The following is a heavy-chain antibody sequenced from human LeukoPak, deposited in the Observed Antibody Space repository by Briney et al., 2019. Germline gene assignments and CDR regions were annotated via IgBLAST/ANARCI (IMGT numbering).Heavy chain of an antibody. D-gene: IGHD5-18*01. CDR3: ASHVEMVTGPMNY. CDR1: GGTFSSYA. CDR2: IIPILGIA. Sequence: SVKVSCKASGGTFSSYAISWVRQAPGQGLEWMGRIIPILGIANYAQKFQGRVTITADKSTSTAYVELSSLRSEDTAVYYCASHVEMVTGPMNYWGQGTLVTVSS. V-gene: IGHV1-69*04. J-gene: IGHJ4*02.